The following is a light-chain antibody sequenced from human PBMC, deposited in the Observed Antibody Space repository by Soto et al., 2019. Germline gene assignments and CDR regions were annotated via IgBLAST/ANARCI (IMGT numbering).Light chain of an antibody. CDR3: QQRSNWPPIT. CDR2: NVS. Sequence: EIVLTQSPATLSLSPGERATLSCRASHSVSGYVVWYQQRPGQPPRLLIYNVSARASGVPARFSGSGSGTDFTLTISSLEPEDFAVYYCQQRSNWPPITFGQGTRLEIK. V-gene: IGKV3-11*01. J-gene: IGKJ5*01. CDR1: HSVSGY.